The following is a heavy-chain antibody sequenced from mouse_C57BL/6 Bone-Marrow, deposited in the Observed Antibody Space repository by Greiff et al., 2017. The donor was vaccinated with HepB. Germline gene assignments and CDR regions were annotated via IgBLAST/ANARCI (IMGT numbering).Heavy chain of an antibody. CDR1: GYTFTSYW. CDR2: IYPSDSET. J-gene: IGHJ3*01. D-gene: IGHD1-1*01. CDR3: AANYYGSSVAGFAY. V-gene: IGHV1-61*01. Sequence: VQLQQPGAELVRPGSSVKLSCKASGYTFTSYWMDWVKQRPGQGLEWIGNIYPSDSETHYNQKFKDKATLTVDKSSSTAYMQLSSLTSEDSAVYYCAANYYGSSVAGFAYWGQGTLVTVSA.